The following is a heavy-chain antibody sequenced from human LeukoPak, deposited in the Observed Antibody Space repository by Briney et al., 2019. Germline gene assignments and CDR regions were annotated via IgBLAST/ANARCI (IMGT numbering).Heavy chain of an antibody. V-gene: IGHV4-34*01. CDR1: GGSFSGYY. CDR3: GTFDY. Sequence: PSETLSLTCTVYGGSFSGYYWSWIRQPPGKGLEWIGEINHSGSTNYNPSLKSRVTISVDTSKNQFSLKLSSVTAADTAVYYCGTFDYWGQGTLVTVSS. CDR2: INHSGST. J-gene: IGHJ4*02.